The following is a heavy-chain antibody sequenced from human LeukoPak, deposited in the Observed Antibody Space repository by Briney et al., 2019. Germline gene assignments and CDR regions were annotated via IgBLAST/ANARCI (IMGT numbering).Heavy chain of an antibody. D-gene: IGHD3-22*01. J-gene: IGHJ4*02. CDR1: GYTFTSYG. CDR3: ARDSTYYYDSSGIDY. V-gene: IGHV1-18*01. Sequence: ASVKVSCKASGYTFTSYGISWVRQAPGQGLEWMGWISAYNGNTNYAQKLQGRVTMTTDTSTSTAYMEPRSLRSDDTAVYYCARDSTYYYDSSGIDYWGQGTLVTVSS. CDR2: ISAYNGNT.